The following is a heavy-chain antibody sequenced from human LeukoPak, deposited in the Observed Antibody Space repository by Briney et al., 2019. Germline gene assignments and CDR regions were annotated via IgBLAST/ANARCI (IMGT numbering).Heavy chain of an antibody. CDR1: GFTFSSYW. J-gene: IGHJ4*02. Sequence: HPGGSLRLSCAASGFTFSSYWMSWVRQAPGKGLEWVANIKEDGSEKYYVESVKGRFIISRDNTRNSLYLQMNSLRAEDTAVYYCARDSGSYYEGLDYWGQGTLVTVSS. CDR2: IKEDGSEK. D-gene: IGHD1-26*01. CDR3: ARDSGSYYEGLDY. V-gene: IGHV3-7*01.